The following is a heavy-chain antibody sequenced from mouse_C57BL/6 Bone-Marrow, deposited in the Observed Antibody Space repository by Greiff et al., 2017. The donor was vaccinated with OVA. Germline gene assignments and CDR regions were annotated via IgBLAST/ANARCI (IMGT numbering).Heavy chain of an antibody. CDR3: ARSYYGSPWYFDV. D-gene: IGHD1-1*01. Sequence: VQLQQSVAELVRPGASVKLSCTASGFNIKNTYMHWVQQRPEQGLEWIGRIDPANGNTKYAPKFPGKATITADTSSNTAYLQLSSLTSEDTAIYYCARSYYGSPWYFDVWGTGTTVTVSS. J-gene: IGHJ1*03. CDR2: IDPANGNT. V-gene: IGHV14-3*01. CDR1: GFNIKNTY.